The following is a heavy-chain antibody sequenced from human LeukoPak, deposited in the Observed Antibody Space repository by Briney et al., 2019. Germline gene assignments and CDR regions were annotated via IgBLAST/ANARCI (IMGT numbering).Heavy chain of an antibody. Sequence: GGSLRLSCAASGFTFRRYATRWVRQTPGEGLEWVSAICGSGGSTYYAHSVKGRFTNSRDNPKTTLYLQMNSLRAEDTAVYYCAKQTLGGRGTLVTVSS. CDR3: AKQTL. V-gene: IGHV3-23*01. J-gene: IGHJ2*01. CDR2: ICGSGGST. CDR1: GFTFRRYA.